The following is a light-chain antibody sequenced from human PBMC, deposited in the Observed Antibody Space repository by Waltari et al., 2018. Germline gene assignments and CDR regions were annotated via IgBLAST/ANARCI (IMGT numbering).Light chain of an antibody. CDR1: QSISNY. CDR3: QQLYTFPRS. CDR2: DAS. Sequence: DFQLTQSPSFLSASVGDSVTITCRASQSISNYLAWYQQRPGGAPKLLIYDASTLEGGVPSRFSGSGSGTEFTLTISSLQPEDFASYYCQQLYTFPRSFGGGTRLQIK. J-gene: IGKJ4*01. V-gene: IGKV1-9*01.